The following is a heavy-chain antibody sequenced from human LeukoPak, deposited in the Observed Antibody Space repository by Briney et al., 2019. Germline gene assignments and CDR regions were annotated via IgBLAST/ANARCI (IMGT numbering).Heavy chain of an antibody. CDR1: GGSISSSSYY. CDR2: IYYSGST. D-gene: IGHD6-19*01. J-gene: IGHJ3*02. V-gene: IGHV4-39*07. CDR3: ARVKKAVAVSGDAFDI. Sequence: SETLSLTCTVSGGSISSSSYYWGWIRQPPGKGLEWIGSIYYSGSTYYNPSLKSRVTISVDTSKNQFSLKLSSVTAADTAVYYCARVKKAVAVSGDAFDIWGQGTMVTVSS.